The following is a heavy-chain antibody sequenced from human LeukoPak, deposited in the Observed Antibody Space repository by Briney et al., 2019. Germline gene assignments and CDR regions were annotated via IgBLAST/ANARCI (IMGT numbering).Heavy chain of an antibody. CDR3: ARPNDYGDYTRY. Sequence: GGSLRLSCAASGFTFSSSWMSWVRQAPGKGLEWVANIKQDGSEKYYVDSVKGRFTISRDNAKNSLYLQMNSLRAEDTAVYYCARPNDYGDYTRYWSQGTLVTVSS. J-gene: IGHJ4*02. V-gene: IGHV3-7*01. CDR1: GFTFSSSW. CDR2: IKQDGSEK. D-gene: IGHD4-17*01.